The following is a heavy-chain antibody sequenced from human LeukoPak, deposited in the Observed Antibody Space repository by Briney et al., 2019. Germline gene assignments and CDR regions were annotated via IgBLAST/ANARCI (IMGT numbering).Heavy chain of an antibody. CDR1: GGSISSSY. Sequence: PSETLSLTCTVSGGSISSSYWSWIRQTPGKGLEWVGYISHSGSTNYNPSLKSRVTIFLASSKNEISLELKSLTAADTAVYYCARATNDAWSGYYTGGFYYMDVWGKGTTVTVSS. CDR2: ISHSGST. V-gene: IGHV4-59*01. J-gene: IGHJ6*03. CDR3: ARATNDAWSGYYTGGFYYMDV. D-gene: IGHD3-3*01.